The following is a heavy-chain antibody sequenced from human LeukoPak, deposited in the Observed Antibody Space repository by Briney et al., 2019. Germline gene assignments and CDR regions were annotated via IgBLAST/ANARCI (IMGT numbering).Heavy chain of an antibody. D-gene: IGHD3-3*01. Sequence: ASVKVSCKASGGTFSSYAISWVRQAPGQGLEWVGGIIPIFGTANYAQKFQGRVTITADESTSTAYMELSSLRSEDTAVYYCARGPSRSITIFGVAPKYLDYWGQGTLVTVSS. CDR1: GGTFSSYA. CDR3: ARGPSRSITIFGVAPKYLDY. CDR2: IIPIFGTA. J-gene: IGHJ4*02. V-gene: IGHV1-69*01.